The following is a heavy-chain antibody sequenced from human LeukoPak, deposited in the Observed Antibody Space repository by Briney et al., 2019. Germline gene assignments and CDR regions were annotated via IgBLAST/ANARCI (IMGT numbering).Heavy chain of an antibody. V-gene: IGHV1-18*01. J-gene: IGHJ5*02. Sequence: ASVTVSFTASGYTFTSYGISWVRQAPGQGLERMGCISAYNGNTNYAQKLQGRVRMTTDTSTSTAYMELRSLRSDDTAVYYCARGFDRQYNWFDPWGQGTLVSVSS. CDR3: ARGFDRQYNWFDP. D-gene: IGHD3-9*01. CDR1: GYTFTSYG. CDR2: ISAYNGNT.